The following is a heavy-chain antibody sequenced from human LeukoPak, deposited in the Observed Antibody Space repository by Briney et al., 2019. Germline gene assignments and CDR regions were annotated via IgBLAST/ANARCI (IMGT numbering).Heavy chain of an antibody. V-gene: IGHV1-69*13. Sequence: SVKVSCKASGGTFSSYAISWVRQAPGQGLEWMGGIIPIFGTANYAQKFQGRVTITADESTSTAYMELSSLRSEDTAVYYCARAERELHLPFQHWGQGTLVTVSS. CDR2: IIPIFGTA. J-gene: IGHJ1*01. CDR1: GGTFSSYA. D-gene: IGHD1-7*01. CDR3: ARAERELHLPFQH.